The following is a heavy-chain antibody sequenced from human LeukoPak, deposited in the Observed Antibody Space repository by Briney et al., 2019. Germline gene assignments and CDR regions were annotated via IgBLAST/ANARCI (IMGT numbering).Heavy chain of an antibody. J-gene: IGHJ4*02. CDR3: AREHRSSKYFDS. V-gene: IGHV4-39*02. CDR1: GGSIAVNHYY. D-gene: IGHD6-6*01. Sequence: PSETLSLTCSVSGGSIAVNHYYWGWIRQPPGKGLEWIGSGLYTGNTYSNPSLRSRVTISVDTPKNEFSLKMNSVTAADTAVYYCAREHRSSKYFDSWGQGALMIVSS. CDR2: GLYTGNT.